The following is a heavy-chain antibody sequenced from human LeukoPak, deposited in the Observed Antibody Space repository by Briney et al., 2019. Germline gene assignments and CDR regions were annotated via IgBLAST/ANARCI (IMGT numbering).Heavy chain of an antibody. CDR2: IYTSGTT. CDR1: GGSISSGTYY. V-gene: IGHV4-61*02. D-gene: IGHD3-10*01. Sequence: SQTLSLTCTVSGGSISSGTYYWNWIRQPAGKGLEWVVCIYTSGTTNTDPSLKSRVTISLDTSMNQFSLRLSSVTAADTAVYYCARSTGDYGSGSLAYWGQGTLVTVSS. CDR3: ARSTGDYGSGSLAY. J-gene: IGHJ4*02.